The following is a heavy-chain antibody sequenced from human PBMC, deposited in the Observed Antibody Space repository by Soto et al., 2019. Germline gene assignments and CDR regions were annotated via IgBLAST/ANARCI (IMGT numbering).Heavy chain of an antibody. CDR3: ARVFCGGDCPRYYFEY. Sequence: GGSVRLSCAASGFTFSSYRMSWVRQTPGKGLEWVANIKQDGSEKYYVDSVKGRFTISRDNAKNSVYLQMNSLRAEDTAVYYCARVFCGGDCPRYYFEYWGQGTLVTVSS. CDR2: IKQDGSEK. J-gene: IGHJ4*02. V-gene: IGHV3-7*04. D-gene: IGHD2-21*02. CDR1: GFTFSSYR.